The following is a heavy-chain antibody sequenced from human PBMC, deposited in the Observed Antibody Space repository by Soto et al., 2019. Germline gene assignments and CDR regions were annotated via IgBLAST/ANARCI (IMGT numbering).Heavy chain of an antibody. CDR2: ISSSSSYI. CDR1: GFTFSSYS. J-gene: IGHJ4*02. V-gene: IGHV3-21*01. D-gene: IGHD3-16*02. CDR3: ATLRLGEFSLYREDD. Sequence: GGSLRLSCAASGFTFSSYSMNWVRQAPGKGLEWVSSISSSSSYIYYADSVKGRFTISRDNAKNSLYLQMNSLRAEDTAVYYCATLRLGEFSLYREDDWGQGTLVTVAS.